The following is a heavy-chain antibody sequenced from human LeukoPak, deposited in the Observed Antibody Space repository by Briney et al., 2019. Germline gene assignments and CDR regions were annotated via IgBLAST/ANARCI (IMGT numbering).Heavy chain of an antibody. V-gene: IGHV3-23*01. CDR2: ISGGGGTT. Sequence: WGSLRLSCAASGFTFSNYDMTGVRQAPGKGLEWVSRISGGGGTTYYADSMRGRFTISRDNSKNTLYLQMNSLRAEDTAVYYCAREGRRYGSGSYLYYFDYWGQGTLVTVSS. CDR1: GFTFSNYD. CDR3: AREGRRYGSGSYLYYFDY. J-gene: IGHJ4*02. D-gene: IGHD3-10*01.